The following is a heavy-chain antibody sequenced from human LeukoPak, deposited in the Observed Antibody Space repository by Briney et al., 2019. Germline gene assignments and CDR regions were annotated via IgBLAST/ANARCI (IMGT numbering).Heavy chain of an antibody. V-gene: IGHV3-11*01. Sequence: GGSLRLSCAASGFPFRDSSMNWIRQAPGKGLEWVAYIINSGNTIYYADSVKGRFTISRDNAHNSLSLQMNSLRAKDTAVYYCARDRGFYYMDVWGKGTTVIVSS. CDR1: GFPFRDSS. CDR3: ARDRGFYYMDV. CDR2: IINSGNTI. J-gene: IGHJ6*03.